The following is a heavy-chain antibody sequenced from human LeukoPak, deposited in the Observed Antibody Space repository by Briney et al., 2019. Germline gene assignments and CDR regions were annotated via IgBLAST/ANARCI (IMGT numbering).Heavy chain of an antibody. CDR3: ARGRMRYFDWPIKRGNYYYYMDV. J-gene: IGHJ6*03. D-gene: IGHD3-9*01. Sequence: PSETLSLTCSVSSGSISSYYWSWIRQPPGKGLEWIGEINHSGSTNYNPSLKSRVTISVDTSKNQFSLKLSSVTAADTAVYYCARGRMRYFDWPIKRGNYYYYMDVWGKGTTVTVSS. V-gene: IGHV4-34*01. CDR2: INHSGST. CDR1: SGSISSYY.